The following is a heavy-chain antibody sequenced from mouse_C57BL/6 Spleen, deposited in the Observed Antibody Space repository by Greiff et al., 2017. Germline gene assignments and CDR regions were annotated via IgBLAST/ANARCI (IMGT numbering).Heavy chain of an antibody. V-gene: IGHV1-61*01. CDR2: IYPSDSET. CDR3: ARGSSGRFAY. J-gene: IGHJ3*01. D-gene: IGHD3-2*02. CDR1: GYTFTSYW. Sequence: QVQLQQPGAELVRPGSSVKLSCKASGYTFTSYWMDWVKQRPGQGLEWIGNIYPSDSETHYNQKFKDKATLTVDKSSSTAYMQLSSLTSEDSAVYSCARGSSGRFAYWGQGTLVTVSA.